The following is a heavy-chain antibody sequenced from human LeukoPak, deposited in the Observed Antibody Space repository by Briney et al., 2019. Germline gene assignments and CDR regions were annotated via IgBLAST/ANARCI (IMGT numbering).Heavy chain of an antibody. Sequence: SETLSLTCTVSGGSISSSSYYWGWIRQPPGKGLEWIGSIYYSGSTYYNPSLKSRVTISVDTSKNQFSLKLSSVTAADTAVYYCAGSIAADGSFDYWGQGTLVTVSS. D-gene: IGHD6-13*01. J-gene: IGHJ4*02. CDR3: AGSIAADGSFDY. V-gene: IGHV4-39*01. CDR1: GGSISSSSYY. CDR2: IYYSGST.